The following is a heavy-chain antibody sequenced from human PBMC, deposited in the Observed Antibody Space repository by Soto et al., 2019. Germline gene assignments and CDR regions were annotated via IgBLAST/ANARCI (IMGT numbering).Heavy chain of an antibody. Sequence: PSETLSLTGAVSGVSITTNAYPWSWIRQPPGQGLEWIGYIYPSGTIFYNPSLNSRVTISADTSNNQFSLKLTSVTAADTAVYFCATYTAFAKYYFDYWGRGSLVTFSS. CDR1: GVSITTNAYP. CDR2: IYPSGTI. CDR3: ATYTAFAKYYFDY. D-gene: IGHD3-16*01. V-gene: IGHV4-30-2*01. J-gene: IGHJ4*02.